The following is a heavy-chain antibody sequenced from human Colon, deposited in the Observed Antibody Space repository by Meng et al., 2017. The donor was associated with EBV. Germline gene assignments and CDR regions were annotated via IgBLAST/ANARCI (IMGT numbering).Heavy chain of an antibody. Sequence: LLRQEAGPGLVKPSAPLSPTCTVAGVSIRGNGSYWDSVRQPPGKGLGWIGAIYHSGRTTYNPSLESRVSMLVDTSKNQFSRMLTSVTATGTAVYYCARRRGGSGRDCWGQGTLVTVSS. CDR1: GVSIRGNGSY. D-gene: IGHD3-10*01. CDR2: IYHSGRT. J-gene: IGHJ4*02. CDR3: ARRRGGSGRDC. V-gene: IGHV4-39*01.